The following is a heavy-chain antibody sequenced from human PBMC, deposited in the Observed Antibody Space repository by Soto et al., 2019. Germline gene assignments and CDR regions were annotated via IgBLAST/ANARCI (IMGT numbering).Heavy chain of an antibody. CDR1: GGSVSSGSYY. D-gene: IGHD3-3*01. CDR3: ARVSRSAIFGVVIIYGMDV. Sequence: PSETLSLTCTVSGGSVSSGSYYWSWIRQPPGKGLEWIGYIYYSGSTNYNPSLKSRVTISVDTSKNQFSLKLSSVTAADTAVYYCARVSRSAIFGVVIIYGMDVWGQGTTVTVSS. V-gene: IGHV4-61*01. J-gene: IGHJ6*02. CDR2: IYYSGST.